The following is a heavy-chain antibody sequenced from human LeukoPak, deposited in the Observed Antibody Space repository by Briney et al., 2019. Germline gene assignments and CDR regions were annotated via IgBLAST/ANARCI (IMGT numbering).Heavy chain of an antibody. J-gene: IGHJ6*02. D-gene: IGHD1-7*01. CDR1: GFTFGGYA. V-gene: IGHV3-23*01. Sequence: GGSLRLSCTASGFTFGGYAISWVRQAPGKGLEWVSSISAGSEDSYYADSVKGRFTISRDNSKSTLYLQMNSLRADDTAAYYCARTIAQYSNTWLYYYYGLDVWGQGTTVTVSS. CDR2: ISAGSEDS. CDR3: ARTIAQYSNTWLYYYYGLDV.